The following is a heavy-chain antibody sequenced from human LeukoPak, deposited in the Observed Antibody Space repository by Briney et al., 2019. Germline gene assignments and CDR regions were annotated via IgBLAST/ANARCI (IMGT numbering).Heavy chain of an antibody. V-gene: IGHV5-51*01. Sequence: GESLKISCKASGYNFTNYWIGWVRQMPGKGLEWMGIIYPDDSDTRYSPSFQGQVTISADKSISTAYLQWSILMASDTAMYYCARHPGQVPDYWGQGTLVTVSS. CDR2: IYPDDSDT. CDR1: GYNFTNYW. J-gene: IGHJ4*02. CDR3: ARHPGQVPDY.